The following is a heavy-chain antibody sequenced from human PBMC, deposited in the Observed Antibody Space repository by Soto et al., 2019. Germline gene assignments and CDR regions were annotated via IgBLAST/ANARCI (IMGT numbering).Heavy chain of an antibody. CDR1: GFTFSSYG. Sequence: GGSLRLSCAASGFTFSSYGMHWVRQAPGKGLEWVAVIWYDGSNKYYADSVKGRFTISRDNSKNTLYLQMNSLRAEDTAVYYCARVVYSSTWRALDYWGQGTLVTVSS. J-gene: IGHJ4*02. CDR2: IWYDGSNK. CDR3: ARVVYSSTWRALDY. V-gene: IGHV3-33*01. D-gene: IGHD6-13*01.